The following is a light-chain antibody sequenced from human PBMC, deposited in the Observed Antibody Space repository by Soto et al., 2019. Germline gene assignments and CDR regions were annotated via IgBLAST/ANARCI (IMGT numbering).Light chain of an antibody. CDR3: QQCATSPLT. CDR1: QSVCNNY. V-gene: IGKV3-20*01. CDR2: DAS. J-gene: IGKJ1*01. Sequence: EIVLTQSPGTLSLSPGDRATLSCRASQSVCNNYVAWYQQKPGQPPRLLIDDASNRASGIPDRFSGSGSGTDFTLTISRLEPEDFAVYYCQQCATSPLTFGQGTKVDIK.